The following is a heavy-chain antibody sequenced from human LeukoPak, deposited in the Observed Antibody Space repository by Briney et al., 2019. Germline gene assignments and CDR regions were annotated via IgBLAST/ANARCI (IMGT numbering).Heavy chain of an antibody. CDR3: ARVPIVVVPAAIRPSYNWFDP. CDR2: INPNSGGT. D-gene: IGHD2-2*01. Sequence: ASVKVSCKASGYTFTGYYMHWVRQAPGQGLEWMGWINPNSGGTNYAQKFQGRVTMTRDTSISTAYMELSRLRSDDTAVYYCARVPIVVVPAAIRPSYNWFDPWAREPWSPSPQ. J-gene: IGHJ5*02. V-gene: IGHV1-2*02. CDR1: GYTFTGYY.